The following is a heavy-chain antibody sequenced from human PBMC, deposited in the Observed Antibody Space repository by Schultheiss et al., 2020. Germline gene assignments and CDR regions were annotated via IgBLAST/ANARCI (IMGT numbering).Heavy chain of an antibody. CDR2: ISYDGSNK. CDR3: ARPTTVNTNLAFDY. D-gene: IGHD4-17*01. J-gene: IGHJ4*02. V-gene: IGHV3-30*03. Sequence: GGSLRLSCAASGFTFSDYYMSWIRQAPGKGLEWVAVISYDGSNKYYADSVKGRFTISRDNSKNTLYLQMNSLRAEDTAVYYCARPTTVNTNLAFDYWGQGTLVNVSS. CDR1: GFTFSDYY.